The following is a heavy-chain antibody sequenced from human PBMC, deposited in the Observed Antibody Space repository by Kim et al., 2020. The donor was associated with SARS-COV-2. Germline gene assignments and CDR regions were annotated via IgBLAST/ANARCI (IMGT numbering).Heavy chain of an antibody. Sequence: GGSLRLSCSASGFTFSTYAMHWVRQAPGKGLEYVSGISDNGGNRYYANSVKDRFTISRDNSKNTLYLQMSSLREEDTAVYYCVKEWTSGGYGFDYWGQGTLVTVSS. J-gene: IGHJ4*02. D-gene: IGHD6-19*01. CDR1: GFTFSTYA. CDR3: VKEWTSGGYGFDY. CDR2: ISDNGGNR. V-gene: IGHV3-64D*06.